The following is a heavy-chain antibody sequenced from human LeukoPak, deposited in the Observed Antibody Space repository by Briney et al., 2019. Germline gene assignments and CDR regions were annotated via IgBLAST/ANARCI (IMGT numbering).Heavy chain of an antibody. CDR2: INPNSGGT. CDR3: ARDQDYYGSGSYHRLDTTGLDY. CDR1: GYTFTGYY. Sequence: ASVKVSCKASGYTFTGYYMHWVRQAPGQGLEWMGWINPNSGGTNYAQKLQGRVTMTRDMSTSAVYMELSSLRSEDTAVYYCARDQDYYGSGSYHRLDTTGLDYWGQGTLVTVSS. D-gene: IGHD3-10*01. V-gene: IGHV1-2*02. J-gene: IGHJ4*02.